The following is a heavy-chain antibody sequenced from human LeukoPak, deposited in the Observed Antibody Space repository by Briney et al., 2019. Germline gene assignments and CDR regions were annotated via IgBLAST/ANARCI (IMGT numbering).Heavy chain of an antibody. Sequence: GGSLRLSCEASGFIFSNYGMHWVRQAPGKGLEWVAFIRYDGSIKYYADSVKGRFTISRDNSRNTVYLQMNSLRAEDTAIYSCAKDWDLTHYFDSWGQGTLVTVSP. CDR3: AKDWDLTHYFDS. CDR1: GFIFSNYG. J-gene: IGHJ4*02. D-gene: IGHD1-26*01. V-gene: IGHV3-30*02. CDR2: IRYDGSIK.